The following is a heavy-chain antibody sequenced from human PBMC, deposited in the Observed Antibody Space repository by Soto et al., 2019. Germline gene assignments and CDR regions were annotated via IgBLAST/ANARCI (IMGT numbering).Heavy chain of an antibody. CDR2: IDPSDSYT. CDR1: GGRFASYW. V-gene: IGHV5-10-1*01. J-gene: IGHJ6*02. CDR3: AREPYSSSFGYYYGMDV. Sequence: PGESLGISCSGFGGRFASYWSNLGRQMPGKGLEWMGRIDPSDSYTNYSPSFQGHVTISADKSISTAYLQWSSLKASDTAMYYCAREPYSSSFGYYYGMDVWGQGTTVTVSS. D-gene: IGHD6-13*01.